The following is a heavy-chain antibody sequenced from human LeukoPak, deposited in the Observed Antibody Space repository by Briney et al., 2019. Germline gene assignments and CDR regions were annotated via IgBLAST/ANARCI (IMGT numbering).Heavy chain of an antibody. Sequence: SVKVSCKASGGTFSSYAISWVRQAPGQGREGRGGIIPIFGTAKYAQKFKGRVTITTDESTSRAYLELSSLRSEDTAVYYCARTPRYCSSISCSEDYWGQGTLVTVSS. CDR2: IIPIFGTA. CDR1: GGTFSSYA. V-gene: IGHV1-69*05. J-gene: IGHJ4*02. CDR3: ARTPRYCSSISCSEDY. D-gene: IGHD2-2*01.